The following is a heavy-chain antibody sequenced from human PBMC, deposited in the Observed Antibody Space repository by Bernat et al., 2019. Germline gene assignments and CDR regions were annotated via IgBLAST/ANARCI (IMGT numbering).Heavy chain of an antibody. CDR2: ISGSGGST. J-gene: IGHJ2*01. Sequence: EVQLLESGGGLVQPGGSLRLSCAASGFTFSSYAMSWVRQAPGKGLEWVSAISGSGGSTYYADSVKGRFTISRDNSKNTLYLQMNSLRAEDTAVYYCTRPSSDVTGRDWYFDLWGRGTLVTVSS. D-gene: IGHD1-1*01. CDR1: GFTFSSYA. CDR3: TRPSSDVTGRDWYFDL. V-gene: IGHV3-23*01.